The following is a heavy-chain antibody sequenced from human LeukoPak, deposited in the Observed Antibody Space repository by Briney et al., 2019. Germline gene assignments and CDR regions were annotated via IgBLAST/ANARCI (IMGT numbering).Heavy chain of an antibody. CDR2: IYTSGST. CDR1: GGSTSSGSYY. D-gene: IGHD3-3*01. Sequence: SETLSLTCTVSGGSTSSGSYYWSWIRQPAGKGLEWIGRIYTSGSTNYNPSLKSRVTISVDTSKNQFSLKLSSVTAADTAVYYCAKTYYDFWSGYLDAFDIWGQGTMVTDSS. V-gene: IGHV4-61*02. CDR3: AKTYYDFWSGYLDAFDI. J-gene: IGHJ3*02.